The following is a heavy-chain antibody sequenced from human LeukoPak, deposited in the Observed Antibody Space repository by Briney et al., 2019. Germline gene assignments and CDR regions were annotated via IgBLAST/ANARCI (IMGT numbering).Heavy chain of an antibody. CDR3: ARGSLMERSDAFDI. CDR1: GGSISSYY. Sequence: KPSETLSLTCTVSGGSISSYYWSWIRQPPGKGLEWIGYIYYSGSTNYNPSLKSRVTISVDTSKNQFSLKLSSVTAADTAVYYCARGSLMERSDAFDIWGQGTMVTVSS. CDR2: IYYSGST. D-gene: IGHD1-26*01. J-gene: IGHJ3*02. V-gene: IGHV4-59*01.